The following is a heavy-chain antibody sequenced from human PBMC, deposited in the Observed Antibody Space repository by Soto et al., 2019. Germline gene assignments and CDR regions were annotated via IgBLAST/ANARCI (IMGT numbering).Heavy chain of an antibody. D-gene: IGHD6-19*01. V-gene: IGHV1-18*01. CDR3: AREGLGFYYYNGMDV. Sequence: QVQLVQSGAEVKKPGASVKVSCKASGYTFTKFGISWVRQAPGQGLGWMGWVSGYNGETSYAQSLQGRVTMTTDTSTTTAYMELRSLRSDDTAVFYCAREGLGFYYYNGMDVWGQGTTVTVSS. J-gene: IGHJ6*02. CDR2: VSGYNGET. CDR1: GYTFTKFG.